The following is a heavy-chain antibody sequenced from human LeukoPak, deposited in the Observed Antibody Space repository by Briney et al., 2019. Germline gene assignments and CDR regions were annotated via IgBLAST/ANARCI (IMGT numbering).Heavy chain of an antibody. V-gene: IGHV1-2*02. CDR1: GGTFSSEA. Sequence: ASVKVSCKASGGTFSSEAFIWVRQAPGQGLEWMGWINPNSGGTDYAQKFQGRVTMTRDTSISTTYMELSRLRSDDTAVYYCARAEALSDNSGYYEDYWGQGTLVTVSS. CDR3: ARAEALSDNSGYYEDY. CDR2: INPNSGGT. J-gene: IGHJ4*02. D-gene: IGHD3-22*01.